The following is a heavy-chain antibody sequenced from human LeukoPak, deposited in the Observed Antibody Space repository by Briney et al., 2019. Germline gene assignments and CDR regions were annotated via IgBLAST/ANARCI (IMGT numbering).Heavy chain of an antibody. CDR2: ISGSGGST. CDR1: GFTFSSYS. Sequence: PGRSLRLSCAASGFTFSSYSMNWLRQAPGKGLEWVSAISGSGGSTYYADSVKGRFTISRDNSKNTLYLQMNSLRAEDTAVYYCAKGLLLWFGEFLEAFDIWGQGTMVTVSS. D-gene: IGHD3-10*01. J-gene: IGHJ3*02. V-gene: IGHV3-23*01. CDR3: AKGLLLWFGEFLEAFDI.